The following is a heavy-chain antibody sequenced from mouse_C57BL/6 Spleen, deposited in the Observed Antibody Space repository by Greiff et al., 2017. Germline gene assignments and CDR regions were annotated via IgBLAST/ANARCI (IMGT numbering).Heavy chain of an antibody. CDR3: ARKGTTVSYWYFGG. Sequence: EVQVVESGGGLVKPGGSLKFSCAASGFTFSDYGMHWVRQAPEKGLEWVAYISSGSSTIYYADTVKGRFTISRDNAKNTLFLQMTSLRTEDTSRYYCARKGTTVSYWYFGGGGTGTTVTVAS. J-gene: IGHJ1*03. V-gene: IGHV5-17*01. CDR2: ISSGSSTI. D-gene: IGHD1-1*01. CDR1: GFTFSDYG.